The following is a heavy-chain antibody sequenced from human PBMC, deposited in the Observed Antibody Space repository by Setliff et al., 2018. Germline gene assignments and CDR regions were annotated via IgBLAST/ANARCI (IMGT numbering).Heavy chain of an antibody. CDR1: GDFISSGSYY. CDR3: ARHSNSWPVDY. Sequence: SETLSLTCSLSGDFISSGSYYWSWIRQTAGNGLEWIGHVSSRGNTNYNPSLKSRVTISIDTSSKHFSLRLSSVTAADTAVYYCARHSNSWPVDYWGQGTLVTV. D-gene: IGHD6-13*01. V-gene: IGHV4-61*09. J-gene: IGHJ4*02. CDR2: VSSRGNT.